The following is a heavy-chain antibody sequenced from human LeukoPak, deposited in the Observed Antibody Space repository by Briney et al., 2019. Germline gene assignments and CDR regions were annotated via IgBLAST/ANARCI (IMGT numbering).Heavy chain of an antibody. CDR1: GYTFITYE. Sequence: ASVKVSCKASGYTFITYEINWVRQAAGQGLEWMGWMNPNSGNTVYAHKFQGRVTMTRNTSISTAYMELSSLRSEDTAVYYCARRDYYGSGSYPYYYDYYMDVWGKGTTVTISS. CDR2: MNPNSGNT. J-gene: IGHJ6*03. CDR3: ARRDYYGSGSYPYYYDYYMDV. V-gene: IGHV1-8*01. D-gene: IGHD3-10*01.